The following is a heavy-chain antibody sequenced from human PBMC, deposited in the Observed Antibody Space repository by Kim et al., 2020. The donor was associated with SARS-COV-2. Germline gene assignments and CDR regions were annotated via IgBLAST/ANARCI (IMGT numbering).Heavy chain of an antibody. V-gene: IGHV1-8*01. D-gene: IGHD3-3*01. CDR1: GYTFTSYD. CDR2: MNPNSGNT. CDR3: ARGPNYDFWSGYSPYNWFYN. Sequence: ASVKVSCKASGYTFTSYDINWVRQATGQGLEWMGWMNPNSGNTGYAQKFQGRVTMTRNTSISTAYMELSSLRSEDTAVYYCARGPNYDFWSGYSPYNWFYNWGQGTLVTVSS. J-gene: IGHJ5*02.